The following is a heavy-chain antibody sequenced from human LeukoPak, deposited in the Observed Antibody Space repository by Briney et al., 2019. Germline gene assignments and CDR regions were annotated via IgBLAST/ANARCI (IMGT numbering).Heavy chain of an antibody. CDR1: GYSISSGYY. V-gene: IGHV4-38-2*01. J-gene: IGHJ5*02. CDR2: IYHSGST. D-gene: IGHD3-3*01. Sequence: SETLSLTCAVSGYSISSGYYCGWIRQPPGQGLEWIGIIYHSGSTYYNPSLKSRVTISVDTSKNQSSLQLATVTAADTAVYYCAGHYDFWSGPFWFDPWGQGTLVTVSS. CDR3: AGHYDFWSGPFWFDP.